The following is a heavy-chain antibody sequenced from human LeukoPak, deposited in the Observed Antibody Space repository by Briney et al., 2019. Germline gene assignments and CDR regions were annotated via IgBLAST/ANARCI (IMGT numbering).Heavy chain of an antibody. CDR1: GYTFTSYA. CDR2: INTNTGNP. Sequence: GASVKVSCKASGYTFTSYAMNWVRQAPGQGLEWMGWINTNTGNPTYAQGFTGRFVFSLDTSVSTAYLQISSLKAEDTAVYYCARGDYYDSSGLPQGGWFDPWGQGTLVTVSS. V-gene: IGHV7-4-1*02. CDR3: ARGDYYDSSGLPQGGWFDP. J-gene: IGHJ5*02. D-gene: IGHD3-22*01.